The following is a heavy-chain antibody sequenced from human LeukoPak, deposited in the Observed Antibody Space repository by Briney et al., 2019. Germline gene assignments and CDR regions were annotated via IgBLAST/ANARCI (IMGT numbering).Heavy chain of an antibody. CDR1: GYTFTSYG. V-gene: IGHV1-18*01. J-gene: IGHJ3*02. CDR3: ASCLGWRGQQLDFYI. Sequence: ASVKVPCKASGYTFTSYGITWVRQAPGQGLEWMGWISAYNGNAHFAQKLQGRVTMTTDTSTSTAYMELRSLRFDDTAVYYCASCLGWRGQQLDFYIWGQGTMVTVSS. CDR2: ISAYNGNA. D-gene: IGHD6-13*01.